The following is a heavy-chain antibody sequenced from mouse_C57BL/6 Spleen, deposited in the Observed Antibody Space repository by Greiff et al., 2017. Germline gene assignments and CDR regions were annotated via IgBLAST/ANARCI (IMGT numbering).Heavy chain of an antibody. CDR2: IDPEDGDT. CDR3: TTSTGTGYYFDY. CDR1: GFNIKDYY. Sequence: VQLQQSGAELVRPGASVKLSCTASGFNIKDYYMHWVKQRPEQGLEWIGRIDPEDGDTEYAPKFQGKATMTADTSSNTAYLQLSSLTSEDTAVYYCTTSTGTGYYFDYWGQGTTLTVSS. D-gene: IGHD4-1*02. J-gene: IGHJ2*01. V-gene: IGHV14-1*01.